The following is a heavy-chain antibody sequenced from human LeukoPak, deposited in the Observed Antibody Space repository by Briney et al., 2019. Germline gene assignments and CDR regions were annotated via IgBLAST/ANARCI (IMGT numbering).Heavy chain of an antibody. CDR2: IWYDGSNK. J-gene: IGHJ4*02. CDR1: GFTFSSYG. CDR3: ARDRAAADLDY. Sequence: GGSLRLSCAASGFTFSSYGMHWVRQAPGKGLVWVAVIWYDGSNKFYADSVKGRFTISRDNSKNTLYLQMNSLRAEDTAVYYCARDRAAADLDYWGQGTLVTVSS. V-gene: IGHV3-33*01. D-gene: IGHD6-13*01.